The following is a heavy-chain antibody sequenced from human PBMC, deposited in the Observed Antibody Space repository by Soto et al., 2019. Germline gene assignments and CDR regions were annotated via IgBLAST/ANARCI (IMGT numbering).Heavy chain of an antibody. V-gene: IGHV4-59*01. D-gene: IGHD1-1*01. Sequence: SETLSLTCTVSGGSISSYYWSWIRQPPGKGLEWIGYIYYSGSTNYNPSLKSRVTISVDTSKNQFSLKLSSVTAADTAVYYCARLGDGYKLDDYWGQGTLVTVSS. CDR1: GGSISSYY. CDR2: IYYSGST. J-gene: IGHJ4*02. CDR3: ARLGDGYKLDDY.